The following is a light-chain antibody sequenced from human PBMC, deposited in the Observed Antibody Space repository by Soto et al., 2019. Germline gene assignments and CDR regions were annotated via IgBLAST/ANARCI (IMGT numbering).Light chain of an antibody. CDR3: QQYGYSLWT. CDR1: QSLTSSY. Sequence: EIVLTQSPGTLSLSPGETATLSCRASQSLTSSYLAWYQQRPGQAPSLLIYGVSSRATGIPDRFSGSGSGTDFSLTITRREPEDFAVYYCQQYGYSLWTFGQGTKVEIK. CDR2: GVS. V-gene: IGKV3-20*01. J-gene: IGKJ1*01.